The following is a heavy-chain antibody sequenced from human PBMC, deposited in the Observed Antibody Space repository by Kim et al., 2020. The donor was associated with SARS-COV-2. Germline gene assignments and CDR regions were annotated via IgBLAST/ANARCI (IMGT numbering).Heavy chain of an antibody. V-gene: IGHV7-4-1*02. CDR3: ARDFVVVVPAAPPKYYYYYYGMDV. CDR2: INTNTGNP. Sequence: ASVKVSCKASGYTFTSYAMNWVRQAPGQGLEWMGWINTNTGNPTYAQGFTGRFVFSLDTSVSTAYLQISSLKAEDTAVYYCARDFVVVVPAAPPKYYYYYYGMDVWGQGTTVTVSS. J-gene: IGHJ6*02. CDR1: GYTFTSYA. D-gene: IGHD2-2*01.